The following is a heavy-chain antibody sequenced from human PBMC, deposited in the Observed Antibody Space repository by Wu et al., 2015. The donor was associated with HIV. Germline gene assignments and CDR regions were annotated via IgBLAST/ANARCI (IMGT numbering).Heavy chain of an antibody. CDR3: ARADHYYDSIWFDP. D-gene: IGHD3-22*01. Sequence: QVQLVQSGAEVKKPGASVRVSCKASGYTFTGYYMHWVRQAPGQGLEWMGWTNPNSGGTNYAQKFQGRVTMTRDTSISTAYMELSRLRSDDTAVYYCARADHYYDSIWFDPWGQGTLVTVSS. CDR2: TNPNSGGT. J-gene: IGHJ5*02. V-gene: IGHV1-2*02. CDR1: GYTFTGYY.